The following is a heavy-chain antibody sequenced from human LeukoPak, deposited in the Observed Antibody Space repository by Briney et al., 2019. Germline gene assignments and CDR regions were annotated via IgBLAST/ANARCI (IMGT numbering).Heavy chain of an antibody. Sequence: GGSLRLSCAASGFTFSSYWMHWVRQAPGKGLVWASRINSDGCSTSYADSVKGRFTISRDNAKNTLYLQMNSLRAEDTAVYYCAPIAAAGTGRYMGVWGKGTTVTVSS. V-gene: IGHV3-74*01. CDR1: GFTFSSYW. CDR2: INSDGCST. D-gene: IGHD6-13*01. CDR3: APIAAAGTGRYMGV. J-gene: IGHJ6*03.